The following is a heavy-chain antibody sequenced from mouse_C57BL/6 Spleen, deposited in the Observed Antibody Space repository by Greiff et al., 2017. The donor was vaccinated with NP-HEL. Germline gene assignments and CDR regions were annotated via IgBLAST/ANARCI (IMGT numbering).Heavy chain of an antibody. V-gene: IGHV5-16*01. CDR2: INYDGSST. J-gene: IGHJ3*01. CDR3: ARVGAYDYDGAWFAY. D-gene: IGHD2-4*01. Sequence: EVHLVESEGGLVQPGSSMKLSCTASGFTFSDYYMAWVRQVPEKGLEWVANINYDGSSTYYLDSLKSRFIISRDNAKNILYLQMSSLKSEDTATYYCARVGAYDYDGAWFAYWGQGTLVTVSA. CDR1: GFTFSDYY.